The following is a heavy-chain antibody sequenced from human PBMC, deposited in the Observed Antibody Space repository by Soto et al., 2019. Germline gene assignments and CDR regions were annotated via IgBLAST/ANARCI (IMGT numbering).Heavy chain of an antibody. CDR1: GFTFSSYS. Sequence: EVQLVESGGGLVKPGGSLRLSCAASGFTFSSYSMNWVRQAPGKGLEWVSSISASSSYIYYADSLKGRFTISRDNAKMSLYLQMNSLRAEDTAVFYCARHYAYGDYPPMDVWGKGTTVTVSS. CDR3: ARHYAYGDYPPMDV. V-gene: IGHV3-21*01. J-gene: IGHJ6*04. D-gene: IGHD4-17*01. CDR2: ISASSSYI.